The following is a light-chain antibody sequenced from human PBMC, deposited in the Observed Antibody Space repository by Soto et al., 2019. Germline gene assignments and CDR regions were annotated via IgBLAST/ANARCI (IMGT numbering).Light chain of an antibody. CDR1: QSVSSSY. CDR3: QHYGSSPGHT. CDR2: GAS. Sequence: EIVLTQSPGTLSLSPGERATLSCRASQSVSSSYLAWYQQKPGQAPRLLIYGASTRATGIPDRFSGSGSGTAFSLPTSRLEPEDFAVYYCQHYGSSPGHTFGQGTKLEIK. J-gene: IGKJ2*01. V-gene: IGKV3-20*01.